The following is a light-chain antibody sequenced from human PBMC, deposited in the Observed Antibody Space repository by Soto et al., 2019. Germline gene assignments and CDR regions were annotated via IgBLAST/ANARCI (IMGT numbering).Light chain of an antibody. V-gene: IGKV3-20*01. CDR3: RQYVSSLYT. CDR2: GES. J-gene: IGKJ2*01. Sequence: EIVLTQSPDTLSLSPGERATLSCRASQSVSSNYLAWYQQKPGQAPRLLIYGESSRATGIPDRFRGSGSGIDFTLTISGLEPEDFAVDYGRQYVSSLYTVGQGTKLESK. CDR1: QSVSSNY.